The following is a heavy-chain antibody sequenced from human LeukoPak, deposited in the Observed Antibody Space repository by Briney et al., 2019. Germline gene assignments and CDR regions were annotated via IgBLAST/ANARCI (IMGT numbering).Heavy chain of an antibody. J-gene: IGHJ4*02. CDR1: GTSINIYF. D-gene: IGHD3-10*01. CDR3: ARELAGSGSYRPFDY. CDR2: IYASGNT. V-gene: IGHV4-4*07. Sequence: SETLSLICSVSGTSINIYFWSWIRQPAGKGLEWIGRIYASGNTNYNPSLKSRVTMSVDTSKNQFSLNLTSVTAADTAVYYCARELAGSGSYRPFDYWGQGTLVTVSS.